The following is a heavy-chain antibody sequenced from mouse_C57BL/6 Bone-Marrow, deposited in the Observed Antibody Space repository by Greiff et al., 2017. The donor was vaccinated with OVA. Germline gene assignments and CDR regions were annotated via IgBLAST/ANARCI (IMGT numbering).Heavy chain of an antibody. V-gene: IGHV14-4*01. CDR1: GFNIKDDY. Sequence: DVKLVESGAELVRPGASVKLSCTASGFNIKDDYMHWVKQRPEQGLEWIGWIDPENGDTEYASKFQGKATITADTSSNTAYLQLSSLTSEDTAVYYCTTSYGSSYRYFDVWGTGTTVTVSS. D-gene: IGHD1-1*01. CDR2: IDPENGDT. J-gene: IGHJ1*03. CDR3: TTSYGSSYRYFDV.